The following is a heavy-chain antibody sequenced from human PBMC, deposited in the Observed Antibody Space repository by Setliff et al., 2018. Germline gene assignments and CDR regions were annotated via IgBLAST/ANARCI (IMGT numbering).Heavy chain of an antibody. V-gene: IGHV3-74*03. CDR1: GFTFSSYW. CDR3: AKLALTGYDSSGYYYALDYYYYMDV. CDR2: LNEDGSTT. Sequence: GGSLRLSCAASGFTFSSYWMHWVRQAPGKGLVWVSRLNEDGSTTTYADSVKGRFTISRDNAKNTLYLQMNSLRAEDTAVYYCAKLALTGYDSSGYYYALDYYYYMDVWGKGTTVTSP. J-gene: IGHJ6*03. D-gene: IGHD3-22*01.